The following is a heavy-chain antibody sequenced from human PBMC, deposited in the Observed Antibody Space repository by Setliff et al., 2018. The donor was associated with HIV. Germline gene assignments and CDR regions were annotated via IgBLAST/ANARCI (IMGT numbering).Heavy chain of an antibody. V-gene: IGHV1-18*01. D-gene: IGHD3-10*01. Sequence: ASVKVSCKASGYIFISYGISWVRQAPGQGLEWMGWSSAYNGNTNYAQKLQGRVTMTTDTSTSTAYMELRSLRSDDTAVYYCARDRAGDAFDIWGQGTMVTVSS. CDR2: SSAYNGNT. CDR1: GYIFISYG. J-gene: IGHJ3*02. CDR3: ARDRAGDAFDI.